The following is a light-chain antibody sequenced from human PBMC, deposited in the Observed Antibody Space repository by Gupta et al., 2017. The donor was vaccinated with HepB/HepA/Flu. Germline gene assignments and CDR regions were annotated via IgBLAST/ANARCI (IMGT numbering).Light chain of an antibody. Sequence: EIVSTQSPGTLSLSPGERATLSCRASQSLSGSLLAWYQQKPGQAPRLLIYGASSRANGVPDRFTGSGSGTDFTLTINRLEPEDFAVYFCHQCGASPRTFGQGTKVEIK. J-gene: IGKJ1*01. CDR1: QSLSGSL. CDR2: GAS. V-gene: IGKV3-20*01. CDR3: HQCGASPRT.